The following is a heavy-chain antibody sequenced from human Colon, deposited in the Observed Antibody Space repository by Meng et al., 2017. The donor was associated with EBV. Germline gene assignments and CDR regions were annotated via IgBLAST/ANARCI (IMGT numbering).Heavy chain of an antibody. D-gene: IGHD2-15*01. CDR2: IYSGGST. J-gene: IGHJ4*02. Sequence: WGAGLLKPPETLSLTCSVSGGSLSGCYMTWVRQAPGKGLEWVSIIYSGGSTYYADSVQGRFTVSRDNSQNTLYLQMNSLRGEDTAVYYCAVGLSCTGRSCYHFDCWGQGTLVTVSS. CDR3: AVGLSCTGRSCYHFDC. CDR1: GGSLSGCY. V-gene: IGHV3-53*01.